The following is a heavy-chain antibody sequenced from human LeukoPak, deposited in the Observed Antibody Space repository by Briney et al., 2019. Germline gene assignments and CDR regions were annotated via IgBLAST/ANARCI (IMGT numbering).Heavy chain of an antibody. CDR1: GGTFSSYA. V-gene: IGHV1-69*05. CDR2: IIPIFGTA. J-gene: IGHJ6*03. CDR3: ATGYSSRRAPKYYYMDV. D-gene: IGHD6-13*01. Sequence: ASVKVSCKASGGTFSSYAISWVRQAPGQGLEWVGRIIPIFGTANYAEKFQGRVTITTDESTSTAYMELSSLRSEDTAVYYCATGYSSRRAPKYYYMDVWGKGTTVTVSS.